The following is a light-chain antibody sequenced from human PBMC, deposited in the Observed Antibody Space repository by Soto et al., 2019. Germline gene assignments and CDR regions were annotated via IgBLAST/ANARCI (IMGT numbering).Light chain of an antibody. V-gene: IGKV1-9*01. CDR3: HHLNSYPLG. J-gene: IGKJ4*01. CDR1: QDIRRS. Sequence: IQLTQSPSSLSASVGDRVTITCRASQDIRRSLAWYQQTPKKAPKLLIYAASTLHSGVPSRFSGSGSGTDVTLTISSLQPEDFATYYCHHLNSYPLGFGGGTKVEI. CDR2: AAS.